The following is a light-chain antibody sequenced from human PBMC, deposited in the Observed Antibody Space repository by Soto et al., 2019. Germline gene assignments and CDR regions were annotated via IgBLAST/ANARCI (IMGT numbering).Light chain of an antibody. CDR1: QSVSSN. J-gene: IGKJ5*01. CDR3: QQPAIT. CDR2: GAS. V-gene: IGKV3-15*01. Sequence: ERVMTQSAATLSVSPGERATLSCRASQSVSSNLAWYQQKPGQAPRLLIYGASTRATGIPARFSGSGSGTEFTLTISSLQSEDFAVYYCQQPAITFGQGTRLEIK.